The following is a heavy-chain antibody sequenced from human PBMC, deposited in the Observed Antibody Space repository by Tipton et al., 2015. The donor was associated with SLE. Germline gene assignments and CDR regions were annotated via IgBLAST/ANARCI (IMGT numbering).Heavy chain of an antibody. CDR3: ARGGYCSVTTCSKFDY. CDR2: ISYSGST. CDR1: GGSITSGSYY. V-gene: IGHV4-39*07. Sequence: TLSLTCPVSGGSITSGSYYWGWIRQPPGKGLEWIGTISYSGSTFYSPSLESRVTISVDTSRNQFSLRLNSVTAADTAVYYCARGGYCSVTTCSKFDYWGQGTLVTVSS. J-gene: IGHJ4*02. D-gene: IGHD2-2*01.